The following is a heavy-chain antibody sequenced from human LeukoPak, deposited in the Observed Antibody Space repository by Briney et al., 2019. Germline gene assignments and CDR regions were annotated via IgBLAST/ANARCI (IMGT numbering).Heavy chain of an antibody. CDR1: GFTFSSYA. D-gene: IGHD6-13*01. Sequence: GGSLRLSCAASGFTFSSYAMSWVRQAPGKGLEWVSSINDSGGSTYYADSVKGRFTISRDNSKNTLYLQMNSLRAEDTAVYYCATSFGPVIAAAGTGADWGQGTLVTVSS. J-gene: IGHJ4*02. CDR2: INDSGGST. CDR3: ATSFGPVIAAAGTGAD. V-gene: IGHV3-23*01.